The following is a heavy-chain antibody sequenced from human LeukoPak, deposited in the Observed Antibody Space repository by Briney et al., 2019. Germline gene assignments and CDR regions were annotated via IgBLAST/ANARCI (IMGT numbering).Heavy chain of an antibody. CDR2: IIPILGIA. Sequence: GASVNVSCKASGGTFSSYAISWVRQAPGQGLEWMGRIIPILGIANYAQKFQGRVTITADKSTSTAYMELSSLRSEDTAVYYCARDCSGGSCYDYWGQGTLVTVSS. V-gene: IGHV1-69*04. CDR1: GGTFSSYA. CDR3: ARDCSGGSCYDY. D-gene: IGHD2-15*01. J-gene: IGHJ4*02.